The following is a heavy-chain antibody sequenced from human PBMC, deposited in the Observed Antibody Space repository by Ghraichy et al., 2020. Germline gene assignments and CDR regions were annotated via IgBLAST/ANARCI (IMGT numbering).Heavy chain of an antibody. CDR3: AGGGQQLACFDY. CDR2: IFSRGGT. Sequence: SETLSLTCTVSGGSVTYYYWSWIRQSPRKGLEWIGSIFSRGGTDYNPSLGSRVSISLDASTNQFSLTLTSVNAADTALYYCAGGGQQLACFDYWGPGALVTVSS. V-gene: IGHV4-59*02. D-gene: IGHD1-1*01. J-gene: IGHJ4*02. CDR1: GGSVTYYY.